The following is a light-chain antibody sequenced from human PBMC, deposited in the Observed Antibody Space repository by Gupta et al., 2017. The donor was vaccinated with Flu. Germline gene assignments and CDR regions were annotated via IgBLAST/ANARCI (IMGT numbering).Light chain of an antibody. CDR3: LQYDKSPPGT. V-gene: IGKV3-20*01. J-gene: IGKJ1*01. CDR2: GAS. Sequence: GWYQQKPGQAPRLLIFGASSRAIGIPDRFSGSGSGTDFTPTISRLEPEDFAVYHCLQYDKSPPGTFGQGTKVEMK.